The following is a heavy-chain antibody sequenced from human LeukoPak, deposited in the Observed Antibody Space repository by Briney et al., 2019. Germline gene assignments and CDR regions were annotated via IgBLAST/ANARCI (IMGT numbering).Heavy chain of an antibody. CDR2: IYYSGST. V-gene: IGHV4-59*01. J-gene: IGHJ5*02. D-gene: IGHD2-8*01. CDR1: GGSISSYY. Sequence: PSETLSLTCTVSGGSISSYYWSWIRQPPGKGLEWIGYIYYSGSTNYNPSLKSRVTISVDTSKNQFSLKLSSVTAADTAAYYCARDSGYCTNGVCSAFDPWGQGTLVTVSS. CDR3: ARDSGYCTNGVCSAFDP.